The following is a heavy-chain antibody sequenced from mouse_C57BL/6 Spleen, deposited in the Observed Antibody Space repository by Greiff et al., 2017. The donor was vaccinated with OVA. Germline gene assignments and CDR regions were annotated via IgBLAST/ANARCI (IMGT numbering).Heavy chain of an antibody. CDR1: GYAFTNYL. D-gene: IGHD1-1*01. J-gene: IGHJ4*01. V-gene: IGHV1-54*01. CDR2: INPGSGGT. Sequence: QVQLQQSGPELVRPGTSVKVSCKASGYAFTNYLIEWVKQRPGQGLEWIGVINPGSGGTNYSEKFKGKAKLTADKSSSTAYMQLCSLTSEVSAVDFCARGIDYGSSYDYYAMDYGGQGTSVTVSS. CDR3: ARGIDYGSSYDYYAMDY.